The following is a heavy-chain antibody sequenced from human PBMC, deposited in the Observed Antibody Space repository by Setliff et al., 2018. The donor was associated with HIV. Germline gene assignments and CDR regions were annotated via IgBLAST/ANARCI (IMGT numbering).Heavy chain of an antibody. CDR3: ASSHTGYSSSSGAFDI. CDR1: GGSISSGGYY. Sequence: PSETLSLTCTVSGGSISSGGYYWSWIRQHPGKGLEWIGYIYYSGSTSYNPSLKSRVTISVDTSKNQCSLKLSSVTAADTAVYYCASSHTGYSSSSGAFDIWGQGTMVTVSS. J-gene: IGHJ3*02. D-gene: IGHD6-6*01. V-gene: IGHV4-31*03. CDR2: IYYSGST.